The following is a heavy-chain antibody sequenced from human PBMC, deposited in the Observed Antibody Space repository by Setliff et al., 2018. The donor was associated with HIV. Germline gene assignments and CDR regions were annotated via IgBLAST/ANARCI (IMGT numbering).Heavy chain of an antibody. V-gene: IGHV3-43*01. CDR2: IYWDSSRT. J-gene: IGHJ4*02. D-gene: IGHD6-19*01. CDR1: GFTFDDYT. Sequence: GGSLRLSCATSGFTFDDYTMHWVRQAPGKGLEWLAFIYWDSSRTSYSDSVRGRFTISRDNSKNTLFLEMSSLSADDTAIYYCAKLPHSSAWYSPFYYFEYWGQGTLVTVSS. CDR3: AKLPHSSAWYSPFYYFEY.